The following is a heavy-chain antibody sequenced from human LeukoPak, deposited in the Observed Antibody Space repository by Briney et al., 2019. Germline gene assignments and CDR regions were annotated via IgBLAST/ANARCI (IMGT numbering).Heavy chain of an antibody. CDR1: GYTFTSYG. CDR3: ARVPVDILTGPSDY. CDR2: ISAYNGNT. J-gene: IGHJ4*02. V-gene: IGHV1-18*01. Sequence: ASVKVSCKAPGYTFTSYGISWVRQAPGQGLEWMGWISAYNGNTNYAQKLQGRVTMTTDTSTSTAYMELRSLRSDDTAVYYCARVPVDILTGPSDYWGQGTLVTVSS. D-gene: IGHD3-9*01.